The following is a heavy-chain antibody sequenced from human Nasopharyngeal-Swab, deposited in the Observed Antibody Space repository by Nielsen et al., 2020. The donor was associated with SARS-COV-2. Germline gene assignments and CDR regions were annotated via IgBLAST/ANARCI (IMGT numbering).Heavy chain of an antibody. D-gene: IGHD3-10*01. CDR3: AKANVLFWFGQFKNDGFDI. J-gene: IGHJ3*02. V-gene: IGHV3-30*18. Sequence: GESLKISCTASGFSFNNYGMHWVRQAPGKVLEWVAVISYEGSKNFYAESVEGRFTISRDYSKSTLYLQMDSLRTEDTAMYYCAKANVLFWFGQFKNDGFDIWGQGTMVAVSS. CDR2: ISYEGSKN. CDR1: GFSFNNYG.